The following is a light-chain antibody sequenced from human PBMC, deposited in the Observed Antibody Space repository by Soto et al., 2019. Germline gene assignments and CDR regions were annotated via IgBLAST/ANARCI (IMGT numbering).Light chain of an antibody. CDR2: EAT. CDR3: SPYTSTSRYV. CDR1: SKDVGKYDR. Sequence: QSVLTQPPSVSGVPGRSVPIFCTGKSKDVGKYDRVSWYQQPPGTAPKLIIYEATNRPSGVPARFSGSKSGNTASLTISGLQAEDEADYYCSPYTSTSRYVFGAGTKVTVL. V-gene: IGLV2-18*02. J-gene: IGLJ1*01.